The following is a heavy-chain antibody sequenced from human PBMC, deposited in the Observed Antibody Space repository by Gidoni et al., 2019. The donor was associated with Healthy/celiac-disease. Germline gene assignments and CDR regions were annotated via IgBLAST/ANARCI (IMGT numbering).Heavy chain of an antibody. CDR2: ISGSGGST. CDR3: AILAPMPFRSPRVASSDAFDI. Sequence: EVQLLESGGGLVQPGGSLRLSCAASGFTFSSYAMSWVRQAPGKGLEWVSAISGSGGSTYYADSVKGRFTISRDNSKNTLYLQMNSLRAEDTAVYYCAILAPMPFRSPRVASSDAFDIWGQGTMVTVSS. J-gene: IGHJ3*02. V-gene: IGHV3-23*01. CDR1: GFTFSSYA. D-gene: IGHD3-3*02.